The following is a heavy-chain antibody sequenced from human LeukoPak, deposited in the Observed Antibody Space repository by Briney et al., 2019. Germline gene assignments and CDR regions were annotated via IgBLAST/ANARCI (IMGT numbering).Heavy chain of an antibody. Sequence: SETLSLTCAVYGGSFSGYYWSWIRQPPGKGLEWIGEINHSGSTNYNPSLKSRVTISVDTSKNQFSLKLSSVTAADTAVYYCARVQHLRYDSSGYYSNYYFDYWGQGTLVTVSS. J-gene: IGHJ4*02. D-gene: IGHD3-22*01. CDR3: ARVQHLRYDSSGYYSNYYFDY. CDR1: GGSFSGYY. V-gene: IGHV4-34*01. CDR2: INHSGST.